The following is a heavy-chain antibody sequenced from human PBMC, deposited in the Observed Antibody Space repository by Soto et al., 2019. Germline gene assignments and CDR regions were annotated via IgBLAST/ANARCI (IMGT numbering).Heavy chain of an antibody. Sequence: SETLSLTCAVSGGSISSGGYSWSWIRQPPGKGLEWIGYIYHSGSTYYNPSLKSRVTISVDRSKNQFSLKLSSVTAADTAVYYCAGTTVIPYYFDYWGQGTLVTVSS. CDR1: GGSISSGGYS. J-gene: IGHJ4*02. CDR2: IYHSGST. D-gene: IGHD4-17*01. CDR3: AGTTVIPYYFDY. V-gene: IGHV4-30-2*01.